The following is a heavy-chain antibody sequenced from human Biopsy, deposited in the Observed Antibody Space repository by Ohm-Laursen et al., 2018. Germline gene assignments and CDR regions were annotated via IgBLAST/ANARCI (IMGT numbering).Heavy chain of an antibody. V-gene: IGHV1-8*01. D-gene: IGHD3-22*01. CDR2: MIPNSSNT. Sequence: GSSVKVSCKVSGYIFNNYDINWVRQAAGQGPEWMGWMIPNSSNTGYAPKFQGRITLTRNTSISTAYLELSSLTSKDSAIDYCAKGQSKWFRYLQYWGQGTLVTVSS. CDR3: AKGQSKWFRYLQY. CDR1: GYIFNNYD. J-gene: IGHJ4*02.